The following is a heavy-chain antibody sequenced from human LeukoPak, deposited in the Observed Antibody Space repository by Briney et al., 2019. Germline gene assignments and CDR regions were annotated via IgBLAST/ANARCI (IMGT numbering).Heavy chain of an antibody. CDR3: ARDPVYSGADLDY. CDR2: ISAYNGNI. D-gene: IGHD5-12*01. J-gene: IGHJ4*02. CDR1: GYMFTSYG. V-gene: IGHV1-18*01. Sequence: ASVKVSCKASGYMFTSYGFSWVRQAPGQGLEWMGWISAYNGNINYAQKFQGRVTMTTDTSTSTAYMELRSLSSDDTAVYYCARDPVYSGADLDYWGQGTLVTVSS.